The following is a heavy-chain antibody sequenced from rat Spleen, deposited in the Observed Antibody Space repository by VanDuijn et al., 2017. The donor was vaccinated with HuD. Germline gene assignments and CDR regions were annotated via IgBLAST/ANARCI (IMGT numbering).Heavy chain of an antibody. CDR3: ARYRNSMGLFDY. CDR1: GSSISTYY. D-gene: IGHD1-7*01. V-gene: IGHV3-1*01. CDR2: ITYSGGT. Sequence: EVQLQESGPGLVKPSQSLSLTCSVTGSSISTYYWGWVRKFPGNKVEWMGYITYSGGTRYNPSLKSRISITRDTSKNQFFLQLTSVTTEDTATYYCARYRNSMGLFDYWGQGLMVTVSS. J-gene: IGHJ2*01.